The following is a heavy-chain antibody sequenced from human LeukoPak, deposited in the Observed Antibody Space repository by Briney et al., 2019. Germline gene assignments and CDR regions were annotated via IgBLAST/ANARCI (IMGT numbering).Heavy chain of an antibody. Sequence: SETLSLTCTVSGGSISDYYWNWIRQPPAKGLEWIGYIYYSGSTTYNPSLKSRVTMSVDTAKNQFSLKLRSVTAADTAVYYCARGDFCSSSNCYLRPMDVWGKRTTVTVSS. J-gene: IGHJ6*03. CDR2: IYYSGST. CDR3: ARGDFCSSSNCYLRPMDV. V-gene: IGHV4-59*01. CDR1: GGSISDYY. D-gene: IGHD2-2*01.